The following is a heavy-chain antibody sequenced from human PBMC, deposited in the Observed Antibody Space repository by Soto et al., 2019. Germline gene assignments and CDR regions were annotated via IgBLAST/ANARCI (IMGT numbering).Heavy chain of an antibody. D-gene: IGHD4-17*01. V-gene: IGHV4-4*02. CDR2: IYYSGST. CDR3: VHHGGDPYYHDF. CDR1: GGSLSSSSW. J-gene: IGHJ4*02. Sequence: QVQLQESGPGLVNPSGTLSLTCAVSGGSLSSSSWWSWVRQPPGKALEWLGEIYYSGSTKYNPSLNSRVTISADQSKNDFSLRLSSVPAADTAVYYCVHHGGDPYYHDFWGQGMLVTVSS.